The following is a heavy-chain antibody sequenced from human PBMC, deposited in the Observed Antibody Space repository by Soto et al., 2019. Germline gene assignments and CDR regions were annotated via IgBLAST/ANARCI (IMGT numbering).Heavy chain of an antibody. CDR2: ISSSGSTI. V-gene: IGHV3-11*01. J-gene: IGHJ5*02. Sequence: PGGSLRLSCAASGFTFSDYYMSWIRQAPGKGLEWVSYISSSGSTIYYADSVKGRFTISRDNAKNSLYLQMNSLRAEDTAVYYCARLMPNLAVAGRSERNSWFDPWGQGTLVTVSS. CDR3: ARLMPNLAVAGRSERNSWFDP. CDR1: GFTFSDYY. D-gene: IGHD6-19*01.